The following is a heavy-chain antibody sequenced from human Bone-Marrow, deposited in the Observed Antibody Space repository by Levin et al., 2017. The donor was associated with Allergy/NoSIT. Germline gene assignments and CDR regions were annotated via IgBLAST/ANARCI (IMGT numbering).Heavy chain of an antibody. CDR1: GGSISSSNW. J-gene: IGHJ6*03. CDR3: AGEGPLWFGVGYYYMDV. Sequence: SETLSLTCAVSGGSISSSNWWSWVRQPPGKGLEWIGEIYHSGSTNYNPSLKSRVTISVDKSKNQFSLKLSSVTAADTAVYYCAGEGPLWFGVGYYYMDVWGKGTTVTVSS. CDR2: IYHSGST. V-gene: IGHV4-4*02. D-gene: IGHD3-10*01.